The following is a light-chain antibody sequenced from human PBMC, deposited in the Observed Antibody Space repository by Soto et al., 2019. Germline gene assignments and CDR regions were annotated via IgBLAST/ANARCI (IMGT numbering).Light chain of an antibody. J-gene: IGLJ3*02. V-gene: IGLV2-14*01. Sequence: QSALTQPASVSGSLGQSITISCTGSNRDIGAYILVSWYQQYPDTAPKLIIYEVRNRPSGVSYRFTGSRSGNTASLTISALQADDESTFYCSSYTTTSTLLFGGGTKLTVL. CDR2: EVR. CDR3: SSYTTTSTLL. CDR1: NRDIGAYIL.